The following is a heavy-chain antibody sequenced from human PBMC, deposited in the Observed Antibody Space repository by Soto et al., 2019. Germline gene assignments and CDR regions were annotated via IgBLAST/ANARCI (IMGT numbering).Heavy chain of an antibody. V-gene: IGHV4-59*01. CDR2: VSSSGST. J-gene: IGHJ6*02. Sequence: ETLSLTCVVSGDSISNYYWRWIRQPPGKGLEWIGDVSSSGSTNYNPSLKSRLIVSLDESTSTAYMELSSLRSEDTAVYYCASPQWLVSDRDYYYGMDVWGQGTTVTVSS. CDR3: ASPQWLVSDRDYYYGMDV. D-gene: IGHD6-19*01. CDR1: GDSISNYY.